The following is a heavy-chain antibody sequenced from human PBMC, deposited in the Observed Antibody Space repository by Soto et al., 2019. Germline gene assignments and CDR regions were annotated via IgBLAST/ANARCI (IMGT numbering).Heavy chain of an antibody. V-gene: IGHV3-33*01. CDR3: ARELLIRFLEWLSPPDYYYYGMDV. Sequence: GGSLRLSCAASGFTFSSYGMHWVRQAPGKGLEWVAVIWYDGSNKYYADSVKGRFTISRDNSKNTLYLQMNSLGAEDTAVYYCARELLIRFLEWLSPPDYYYYGMDVWGQGTTVTVSS. J-gene: IGHJ6*02. CDR1: GFTFSSYG. CDR2: IWYDGSNK. D-gene: IGHD3-3*01.